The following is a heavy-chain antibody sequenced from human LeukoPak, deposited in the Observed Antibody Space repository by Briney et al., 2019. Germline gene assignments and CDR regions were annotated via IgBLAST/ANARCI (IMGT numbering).Heavy chain of an antibody. D-gene: IGHD1-7*01. J-gene: IGHJ4*02. CDR1: GLTFSNNW. CDR3: ARHSDWSYDY. CDR2: INPDGSDK. V-gene: IGHV3-7*01. Sequence: GGSLRLSCAASGLTFSNNWMTWVRQAPGKGLEWLANINPDGSDKYYVDSMKGRFAISRDNAKNSLYLQIDGLRDDDTAVYYCARHSDWSYDYWGQGTLVIVSS.